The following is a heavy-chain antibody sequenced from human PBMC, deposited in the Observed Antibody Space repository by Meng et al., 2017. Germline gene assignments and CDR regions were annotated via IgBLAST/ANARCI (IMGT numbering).Heavy chain of an antibody. Sequence: GESLKISCAASGFTFSSYAMSWVRQAPGKGLEWVSAISGSGGSTYYADSVKGRFTISRDNSKNTLYLQMNSLRAEDTAVYYCARSRPYDSSGYYYGHFDYWGQGTLVTVSS. J-gene: IGHJ4*02. D-gene: IGHD3-22*01. CDR3: ARSRPYDSSGYYYGHFDY. V-gene: IGHV3-23*01. CDR1: GFTFSSYA. CDR2: ISGSGGST.